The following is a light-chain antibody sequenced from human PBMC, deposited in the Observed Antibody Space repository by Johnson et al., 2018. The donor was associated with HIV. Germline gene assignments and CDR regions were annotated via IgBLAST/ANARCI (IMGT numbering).Light chain of an antibody. Sequence: HSVLTQPPSVSAAPGQKVTISCSGSSSNIGNNYVSWYQQLPGTAPKLLIYENNKRPSGIPDRFSGSKSGTSATLGITGLQTGDEADYYCGTWVSSRSAGVCGTGTNGTVL. CDR1: SSNIGNNY. CDR3: GTWVSSRSAGV. J-gene: IGLJ1*01. CDR2: ENN. V-gene: IGLV1-51*02.